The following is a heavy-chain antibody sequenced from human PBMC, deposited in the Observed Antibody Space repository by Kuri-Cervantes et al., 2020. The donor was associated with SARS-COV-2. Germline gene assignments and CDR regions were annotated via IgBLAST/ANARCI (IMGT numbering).Heavy chain of an antibody. D-gene: IGHD5-18*01. CDR2: IYWDDDK. Sequence: GPTLVKTTPTLTLTCTFSGFSLSTSGVGVGWIRQPPRKALDWLALIYWDDDKSYCPSLKSRLTITKDTSKNQVVLTMTNVDPVDTATYYCARMQAATVIADYWGQGTLVTVSS. CDR1: GFSLSTSGVG. V-gene: IGHV2-5*02. J-gene: IGHJ4*02. CDR3: ARMQAATVIADY.